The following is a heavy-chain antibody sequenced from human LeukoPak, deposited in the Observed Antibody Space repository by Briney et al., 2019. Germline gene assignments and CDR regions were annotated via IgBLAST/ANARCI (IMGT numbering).Heavy chain of an antibody. CDR2: LNHSGST. Sequence: PSETLSLTCAVYGGSFSGYYRGWIRQPAGKGLEWLGVLNHSGSTNYNPSLKRRVTISVDTSKEQFYLRLSSVTAADTAVYYCARVGGPRNQLGGTPPFDYWGQGTLVTVSS. D-gene: IGHD2-2*01. CDR3: ARVGGPRNQLGGTPPFDY. CDR1: GGSFSGYY. J-gene: IGHJ4*02. V-gene: IGHV4-34*01.